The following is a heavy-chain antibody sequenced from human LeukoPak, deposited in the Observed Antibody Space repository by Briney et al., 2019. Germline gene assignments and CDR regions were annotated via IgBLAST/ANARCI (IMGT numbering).Heavy chain of an antibody. V-gene: IGHV3-23*01. CDR3: AKVIYSSGSNSFDY. D-gene: IGHD6-19*01. J-gene: IGHJ4*02. Sequence: PGGSLRLSYTASGFTFSTYAMGWARQAPGKGLEWVSAISGSGGSTYYADSVKGRFTISRDNSKNTLYLQMNSLRAEDTAVYYCAKVIYSSGSNSFDYWGQGTLVTVSP. CDR1: GFTFSTYA. CDR2: ISGSGGST.